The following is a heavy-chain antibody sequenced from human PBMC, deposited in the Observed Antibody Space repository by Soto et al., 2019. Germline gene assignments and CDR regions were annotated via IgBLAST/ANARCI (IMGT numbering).Heavy chain of an antibody. CDR2: IHYSGST. V-gene: IGHV4-30-4*01. D-gene: IGHD5-12*01. Sequence: QVQLQESGPGLVKPSQTLSLTCTVSGGSINSGDYYWTWIRQPPGKGLEWIGCIHYSGSTYYNPSHKRLITISVDTSKNQFSLKLNSVTAAATSIYYCARRGGYDYPHSWWLDWFHPWGQGTLVTVSS. J-gene: IGHJ5*02. CDR1: GGSINSGDYY. CDR3: ARRGGYDYPHSWWLDWFHP.